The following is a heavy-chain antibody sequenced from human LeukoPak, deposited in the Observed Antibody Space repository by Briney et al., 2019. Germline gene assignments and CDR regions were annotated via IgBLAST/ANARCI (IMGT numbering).Heavy chain of an antibody. J-gene: IGHJ4*02. V-gene: IGHV3-23*01. CDR2: ISVSGNT. CDR3: AKAPVTTCSGAYCYPFDY. D-gene: IGHD2-15*01. CDR1: GFTLSSYA. Sequence: GGSLRLSCAASGFTLSSYAMSWVRQGPGKGLEWVSAISVSGNTYHADPVKGRFTISRDSSKNTLYLRMNSLRAGDAAVYYCAKAPVTTCSGAYCYPFDYWSQGTLVTVSS.